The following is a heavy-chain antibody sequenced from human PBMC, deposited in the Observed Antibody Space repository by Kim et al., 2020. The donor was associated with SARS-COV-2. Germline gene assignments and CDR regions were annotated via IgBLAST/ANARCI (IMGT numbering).Heavy chain of an antibody. CDR2: IIPIFGTA. D-gene: IGHD2-21*02. V-gene: IGHV1-69*13. CDR3: ARDYTDIAYCGGDCPSAFDI. J-gene: IGHJ3*02. Sequence: SVKVSCKASGGTFSSYAISWVRQAPGQGLEWMGGIIPIFGTANYAQKFQGRVTITADESTSTAYMELSSLRSEDTAVYYCARDYTDIAYCGGDCPSAFDIWGQGTMVTVSS. CDR1: GGTFSSYA.